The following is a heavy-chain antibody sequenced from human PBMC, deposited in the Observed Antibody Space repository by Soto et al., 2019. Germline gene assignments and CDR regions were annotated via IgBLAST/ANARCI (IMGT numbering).Heavy chain of an antibody. V-gene: IGHV3-21*01. CDR3: SRGSTATEAPGVLDY. CDR1: GFTFSSYS. J-gene: IGHJ4*02. CDR2: ISSSSRYI. D-gene: IGHD1-1*01. Sequence: GGSLRLSCAASGFTFSSYSMNWDRQAPGKGMEWVSSISSSSRYIYYADSVKGRFTISRDNSKNSLYLQMTSLRAEDTTVYSCSRGSTATEAPGVLDYLCQGALLTV.